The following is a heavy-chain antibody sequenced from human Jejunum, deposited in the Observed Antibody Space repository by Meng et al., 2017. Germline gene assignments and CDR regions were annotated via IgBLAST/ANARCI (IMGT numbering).Heavy chain of an antibody. CDR1: GFTVSGSH. J-gene: IGHJ4*02. V-gene: IGHV3-73*01. Sequence: GASLKISCAASGFTVSGSHMHWVRQVSGKGLEWVGHIRSKSDNYATAYAASVEGRFTISRDDSKNTAYRHMNSLKTEDTAVYYCSRQTESTHDFWGQGTLVTVSS. CDR3: SRQTESTHDF. CDR2: IRSKSDNYAT.